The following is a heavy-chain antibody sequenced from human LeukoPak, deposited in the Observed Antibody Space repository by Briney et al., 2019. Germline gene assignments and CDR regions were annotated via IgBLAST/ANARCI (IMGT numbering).Heavy chain of an antibody. Sequence: GGSLRLSCAASGFTFSSQTMNWVRQAPGKGLEWVSSISSSSSYIYYADSVKGRFTISRDNAKNSLYLRMNSLGAEDTAVYYCARNYDFWSGYFNSVDSWGQGTLVTVSS. V-gene: IGHV3-21*01. J-gene: IGHJ5*01. D-gene: IGHD3-3*01. CDR3: ARNYDFWSGYFNSVDS. CDR1: GFTFSSQT. CDR2: ISSSSSYI.